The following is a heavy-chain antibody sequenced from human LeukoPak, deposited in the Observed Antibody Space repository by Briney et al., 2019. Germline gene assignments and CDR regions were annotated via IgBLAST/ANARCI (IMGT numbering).Heavy chain of an antibody. CDR3: AKHRFESGGYHSTD. Sequence: GGSLRLSCAPSGFTFSSYGMPWVRQAPGKGLEWVAVISYDGSNKYYADSVKGRFTISRDNSKNTLYLQMNSLRDEDTAVYYCAKHRFESGGYHSTDWGQGTLVTVSS. CDR2: ISYDGSNK. CDR1: GFTFSSYG. D-gene: IGHD3-22*01. V-gene: IGHV3-30*18. J-gene: IGHJ4*02.